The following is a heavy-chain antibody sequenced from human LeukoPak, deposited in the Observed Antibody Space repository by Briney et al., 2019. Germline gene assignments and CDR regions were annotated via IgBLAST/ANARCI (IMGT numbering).Heavy chain of an antibody. CDR1: GGSISSSSYY. D-gene: IGHD1-26*01. CDR3: AREGAVDAFDI. CDR2: IYYSGST. Sequence: PSETLSLTCTVSGGSISSSSYYWGWIRQPPGKGLEWIGSIYYSGSTNYNPSLKSRVTISVDTSKNQFSLKLSSVTAADTAVYYCAREGAVDAFDIWGQGTMVTVSS. V-gene: IGHV4-39*07. J-gene: IGHJ3*02.